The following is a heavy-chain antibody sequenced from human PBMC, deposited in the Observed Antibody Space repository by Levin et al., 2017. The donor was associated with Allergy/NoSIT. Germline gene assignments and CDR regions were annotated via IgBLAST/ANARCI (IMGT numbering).Heavy chain of an antibody. D-gene: IGHD1-14*01. V-gene: IGHV3-74*01. J-gene: IGHJ3*01. CDR3: VRDRGNPDSFDV. CDR1: GFPFSPFW. CDR2: INADASVT. Sequence: QPGGSLRLSCAASGFPFSPFWMHWVRQAPGKGLVWVSHINADASVTLYEDSVKGRFTISRDNAENTLYLQMNSLTAEDTALYYCVRDRGNPDSFDVWGQGTMVTVSS.